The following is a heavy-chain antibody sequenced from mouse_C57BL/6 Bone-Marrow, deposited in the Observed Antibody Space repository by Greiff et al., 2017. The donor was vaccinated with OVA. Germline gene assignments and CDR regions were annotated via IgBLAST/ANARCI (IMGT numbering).Heavy chain of an antibody. CDR3: AREGLLLRSYYAMDY. Sequence: VQLQQPGAELVKPGASVKMSCKASGYTFTSYWITWVKQRPGQGLEWIGDIYPGSGSTNYNEKFKSKATLTVDTSTSPAYMQLSSLTSEDSAVYYCAREGLLLRSYYAMDYWGQGTSVTVSS. V-gene: IGHV1-55*01. CDR1: GYTFTSYW. CDR2: IYPGSGST. D-gene: IGHD1-1*01. J-gene: IGHJ4*01.